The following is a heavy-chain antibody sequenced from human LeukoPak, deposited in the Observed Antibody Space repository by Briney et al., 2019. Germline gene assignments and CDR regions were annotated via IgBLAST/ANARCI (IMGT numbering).Heavy chain of an antibody. V-gene: IGHV4-34*01. CDR2: INHSGST. CDR3: ARGPLRLDY. J-gene: IGHJ4*02. Sequence: SETLSLTCAVYGGSFSGYYWSWIRQPPGKGLEWIGEINHSGSTNYNPSLKSRVTISVDTSKNQFSLKLSSVTAADTAVYYCARGPLRLDYWGQGTLVTVSS. CDR1: GGSFSGYY.